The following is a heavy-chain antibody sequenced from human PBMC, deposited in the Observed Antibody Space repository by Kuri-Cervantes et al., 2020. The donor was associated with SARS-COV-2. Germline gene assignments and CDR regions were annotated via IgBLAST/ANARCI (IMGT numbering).Heavy chain of an antibody. D-gene: IGHD3-3*01. CDR1: GFTFSSYS. J-gene: IGHJ6*03. Sequence: GGSLRLSCAASGFTFSSYSMNWVRQAPGKGLEWVSSISSSSSYIYYADSVKGRFTISRDNSKNTLYLQMNSLRAEDTAVYYCARSILTIFEAMDVWGKGTTVIVSS. CDR3: ARSILTIFEAMDV. CDR2: ISSSSSYI. V-gene: IGHV3-21*01.